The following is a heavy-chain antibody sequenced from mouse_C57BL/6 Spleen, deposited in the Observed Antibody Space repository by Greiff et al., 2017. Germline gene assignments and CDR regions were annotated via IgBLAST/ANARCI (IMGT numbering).Heavy chain of an antibody. CDR2: IDPSDSET. V-gene: IGHV1-52*01. J-gene: IGHJ3*01. CDR3: ARFYYYGSSWFAY. Sequence: QVQLQQPGAELVRPGSSVKLSCKASGYTFTSYWMHWVKQRPIQGLEWIGNIDPSDSETHYNQKFKDKATFTVDKSSSTAYMQLSSLTSEDSAVYYCARFYYYGSSWFAYWGQGTLVTVSA. CDR1: GYTFTSYW. D-gene: IGHD1-1*01.